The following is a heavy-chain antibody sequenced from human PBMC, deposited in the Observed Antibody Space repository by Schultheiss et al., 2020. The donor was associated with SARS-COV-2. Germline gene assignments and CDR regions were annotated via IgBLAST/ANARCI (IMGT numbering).Heavy chain of an antibody. CDR1: GFIFTSYG. J-gene: IGHJ6*02. CDR2: LSYDGGNK. CDR3: ARDQVVVHYGMDV. D-gene: IGHD2-2*01. Sequence: GEPLKISCEASGFIFTSYGMHWVRQAPGKGLEWVALLSYDGGNKLYADSVKGRFAISRDNSKNTLYLQMNSLRAEDTAVYYCARDQVVVHYGMDVWGQGTTVTVSS. V-gene: IGHV3-30*03.